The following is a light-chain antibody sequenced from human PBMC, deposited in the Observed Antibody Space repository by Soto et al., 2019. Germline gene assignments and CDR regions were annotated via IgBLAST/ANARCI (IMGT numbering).Light chain of an antibody. CDR2: DAS. Sequence: DIQMTQSPSSLSASVGDRVTITCQASQDISNYLNWYQQKPGKAPKLLIYDASNLETGVPSRFSGSGSGTDFTFTISSLQPEDIATYYCQQYYNLLMYTFGQGTKLESK. CDR3: QQYYNLLMYT. V-gene: IGKV1-33*01. CDR1: QDISNY. J-gene: IGKJ2*01.